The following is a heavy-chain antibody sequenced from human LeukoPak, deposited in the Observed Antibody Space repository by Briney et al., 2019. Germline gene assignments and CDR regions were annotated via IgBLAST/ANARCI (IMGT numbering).Heavy chain of an antibody. CDR1: GFTFSSYW. Sequence: PGGSLRLSCAASGFTFSSYWMSWVRQAPGKGLEWVANIKQDGSEKYYVDSVKGRFTISRDNAKNSLYLQMNSLRAKDTAVYYCARNSKLRYFDWFDYWGQGTLVTVSS. CDR3: ARNSKLRYFDWFDY. D-gene: IGHD3-9*01. CDR2: IKQDGSEK. V-gene: IGHV3-7*01. J-gene: IGHJ4*02.